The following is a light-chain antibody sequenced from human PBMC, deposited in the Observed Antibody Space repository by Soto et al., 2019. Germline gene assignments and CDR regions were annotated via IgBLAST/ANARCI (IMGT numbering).Light chain of an antibody. J-gene: IGKJ1*01. CDR1: QSISTTH. Sequence: VLTQSPGPLSLSPGERGTLSCRASQSISTTHLAWYQQKPGQAPRLVIYSASTRATGIPDRFSGSGSGTDFTLTISGLEPEDFAVYYCHQYGPSLTWTFGQGTKVEIK. CDR2: SAS. CDR3: HQYGPSLTWT. V-gene: IGKV3-20*01.